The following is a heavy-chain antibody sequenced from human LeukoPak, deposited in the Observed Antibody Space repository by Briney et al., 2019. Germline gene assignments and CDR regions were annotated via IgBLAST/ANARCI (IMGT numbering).Heavy chain of an antibody. V-gene: IGHV3-48*02. Sequence: PGGSLRLSCAASGFTFSTYSMDWVRQVPGMGLEWVSYISSSSSTIFYADSVKGRFTIPRDNAKNSLYLQMNSLRDEDTAVYYCARMHYFDYWGQGTLVTVSS. CDR1: GFTFSTYS. CDR3: ARMHYFDY. J-gene: IGHJ4*02. CDR2: ISSSSSTI.